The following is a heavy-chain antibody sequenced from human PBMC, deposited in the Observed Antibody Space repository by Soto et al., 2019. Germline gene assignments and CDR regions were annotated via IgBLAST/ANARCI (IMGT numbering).Heavy chain of an antibody. CDR2: IYYSGST. Sequence: SEILSLTCTVSGGSISSYYWSWIRQPPGKGLEWIGYIYYSGSTNYNPSLKGRVTMSVDTSKNQFSLKLSSVTAADTAVYYCARVGIVAARGYYYGMDVWGQGTTVTV. V-gene: IGHV4-59*01. CDR3: ARVGIVAARGYYYGMDV. CDR1: GGSISSYY. J-gene: IGHJ6*02. D-gene: IGHD6-6*01.